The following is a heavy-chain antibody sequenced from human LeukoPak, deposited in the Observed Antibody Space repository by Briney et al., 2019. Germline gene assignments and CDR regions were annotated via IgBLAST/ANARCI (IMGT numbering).Heavy chain of an antibody. Sequence: PGGSLRLSCAASGFTFSNAWMSWVRQAPGKGLEWVGRIKSKTDGGTTDYAAPVKGRFTISRDDSKNTLYLQMNSLKTEDTAVYYCARTDSYQQLLISYLFDFWGQGALVTVSS. J-gene: IGHJ4*02. CDR2: IKSKTDGGTT. D-gene: IGHD2-2*01. V-gene: IGHV3-15*01. CDR3: ARTDSYQQLLISYLFDF. CDR1: GFTFSNAW.